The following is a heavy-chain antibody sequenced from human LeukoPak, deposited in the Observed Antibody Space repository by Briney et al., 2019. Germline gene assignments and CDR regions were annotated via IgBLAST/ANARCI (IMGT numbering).Heavy chain of an antibody. J-gene: IGHJ4*02. V-gene: IGHV3-30*02. CDR1: GFTFSSYG. D-gene: IGHD3-10*01. Sequence: PGGSLRLSCAASGFTFSSYGMHWVRQAPGKGLEWVAFIRYDGSNKYYADSVKGRFTISRDNSKNTLYLQMNSLRAEDTAVYYCAKDFRLWDYGSGSYLDYWGQGTLVTVSS. CDR2: IRYDGSNK. CDR3: AKDFRLWDYGSGSYLDY.